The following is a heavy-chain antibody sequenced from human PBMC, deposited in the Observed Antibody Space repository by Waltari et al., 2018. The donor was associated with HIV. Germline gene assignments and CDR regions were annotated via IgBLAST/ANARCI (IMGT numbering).Heavy chain of an antibody. J-gene: IGHJ3*02. V-gene: IGHV5-51*01. CDR3: ARQDIVVVPDAFDI. CDR2: IYPGDSDT. CDR1: GYTFTSYS. D-gene: IGHD2-2*01. Sequence: EVQLVQSGVEAKKPGESLKISCKGSGYTFTSYSIGWVRQLHGKGLEWMGIIYPGDSDTTYTPSFQGQVTISADKSISTAYLQWSRLKASDTAMYYCARQDIVVVPDAFDIWGQGKMVTVAS.